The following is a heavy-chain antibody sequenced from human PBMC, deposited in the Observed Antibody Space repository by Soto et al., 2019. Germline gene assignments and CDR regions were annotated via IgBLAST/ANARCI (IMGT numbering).Heavy chain of an antibody. V-gene: IGHV1-69*06. J-gene: IGHJ3*02. CDR3: ARGRGSSWYKGEDAFDI. Sequence: AVKVSCKAAGGTFSSYAISWVRQAPGQVLEWMGGIIPIFGTANCAQEFQGRVTITADKSTSTAYMELSSLRSEDTAVYYCARGRGSSWYKGEDAFDIWRQGTMVTVSS. CDR1: GGTFSSYA. D-gene: IGHD6-13*01. CDR2: IIPIFGTA.